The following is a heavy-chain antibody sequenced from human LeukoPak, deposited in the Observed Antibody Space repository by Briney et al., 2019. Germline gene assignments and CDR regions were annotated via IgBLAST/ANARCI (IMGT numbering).Heavy chain of an antibody. Sequence: SETLSHTCTVSGGSISSYYWSWIRQPPGKGLEWIGYIYYSGSTNYNPSLKSRVTISVDTSKNQFSLKLSSVTAADTAVYYCASSYDSSGYYAPYYFDYWGQGTLVTVSS. CDR2: IYYSGST. CDR3: ASSYDSSGYYAPYYFDY. J-gene: IGHJ4*02. V-gene: IGHV4-59*08. CDR1: GGSISSYY. D-gene: IGHD3-22*01.